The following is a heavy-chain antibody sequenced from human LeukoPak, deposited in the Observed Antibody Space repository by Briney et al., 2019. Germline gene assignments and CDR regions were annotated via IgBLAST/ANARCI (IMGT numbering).Heavy chain of an antibody. D-gene: IGHD3-22*01. V-gene: IGHV3-30*04. CDR3: ARDGHYYDSSDAFDI. CDR1: GFSFSNYA. Sequence: GGSLRLSCAASGFSFSNYAMHWVRQAPGKGLEWVAAISYDGRNNFYADSVKGRFTISRDNSKNTLYLQMNSLRAEDTAVYYCARDGHYYDSSDAFDIWGQGTMVTVSS. J-gene: IGHJ3*02. CDR2: ISYDGRNN.